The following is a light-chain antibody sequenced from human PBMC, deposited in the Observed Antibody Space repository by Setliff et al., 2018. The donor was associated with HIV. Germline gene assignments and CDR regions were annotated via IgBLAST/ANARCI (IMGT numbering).Light chain of an antibody. CDR3: SSYTSSSTYV. CDR1: SSDVGGYNY. Sequence: QSALTQPASVPGSPGQSITISCTGTSSDVGGYNYVSWYQQHPGKAPKLMIYDVSKRPSGVSNRFSGSKSGNTASLTISGLQAEDEADYYCSSYTSSSTYVFGSGTKVTV. J-gene: IGLJ1*01. CDR2: DVS. V-gene: IGLV2-14*01.